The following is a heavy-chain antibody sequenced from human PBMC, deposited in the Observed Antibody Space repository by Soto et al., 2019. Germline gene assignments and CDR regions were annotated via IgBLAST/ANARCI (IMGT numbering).Heavy chain of an antibody. Sequence: PGGSLRLSCAASGFTFDDYAMHWVRQAPGKGLEWVSGISWSSGSIGYADSVKGRFTISRDNAKNSLYLQMNSLRAEDTALYYCAKDMYSSHHYGMDVWGQGTTVTVSS. V-gene: IGHV3-9*01. CDR3: AKDMYSSHHYGMDV. CDR1: GFTFDDYA. CDR2: ISWSSGSI. D-gene: IGHD6-13*01. J-gene: IGHJ6*02.